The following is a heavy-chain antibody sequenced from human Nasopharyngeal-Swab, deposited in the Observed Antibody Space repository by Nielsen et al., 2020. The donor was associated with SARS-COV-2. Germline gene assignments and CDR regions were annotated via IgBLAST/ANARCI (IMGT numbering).Heavy chain of an antibody. Sequence: GESLKISCAASGFTFSSYAMSWVRQAPGKGLEWVSAISGSGGSTYYADSVKGRFTISRDNSKNTLYLQMNSLRAEDTAVYYCVIVVVTAAGYFQHWGQGTLVTVPS. CDR3: VIVVVTAAGYFQH. D-gene: IGHD2-21*02. CDR2: ISGSGGST. V-gene: IGHV3-23*01. CDR1: GFTFSSYA. J-gene: IGHJ1*01.